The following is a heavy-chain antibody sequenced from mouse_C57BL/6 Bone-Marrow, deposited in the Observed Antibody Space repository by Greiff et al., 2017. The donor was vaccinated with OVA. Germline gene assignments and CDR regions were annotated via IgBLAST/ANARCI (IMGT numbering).Heavy chain of an antibody. CDR3: ARNYYGNY. CDR2: IDPSDSYT. J-gene: IGHJ2*01. D-gene: IGHD1-1*01. Sequence: QVQLQQPGAELVKPGASVKLSCKASGYTFTSYWMQWVKQRPGQGLEWIGEIDPSDSYTNYNQKFKGKATLTVDTSSSTAYMQLSSLTSEDSAVYYCARNYYGNYCGQGTTLTVSS. V-gene: IGHV1-50*01. CDR1: GYTFTSYW.